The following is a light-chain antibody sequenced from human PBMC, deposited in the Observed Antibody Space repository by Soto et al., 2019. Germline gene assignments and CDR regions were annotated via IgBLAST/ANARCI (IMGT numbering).Light chain of an antibody. Sequence: DIQMTQSPSSLSASVGDRVTITCRASQSISSYLNWYQQKPGIVPKLLIYAASSLQSGVPSRFSGSGSGTDFTLTISSLQPEDFATYYCQQSYSTPWGFGQGTKVEIK. J-gene: IGKJ1*01. V-gene: IGKV1-39*01. CDR2: AAS. CDR3: QQSYSTPWG. CDR1: QSISSY.